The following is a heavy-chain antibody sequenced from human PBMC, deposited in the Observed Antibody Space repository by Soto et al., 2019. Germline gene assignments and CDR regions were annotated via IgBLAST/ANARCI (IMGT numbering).Heavy chain of an antibody. Sequence: GGSLRLSCAASGFTFSSYAMSWVRQAPGKGLEWVSAISGSGGSTYYADSVKGRFTISRDNSKNTLYLQMNSLRAEDTAVYYCATATYCSSTSCYAVGGSYYYYGMDVWGQGTTVTVSS. D-gene: IGHD2-2*01. CDR2: ISGSGGST. V-gene: IGHV3-23*01. J-gene: IGHJ6*02. CDR1: GFTFSSYA. CDR3: ATATYCSSTSCYAVGGSYYYYGMDV.